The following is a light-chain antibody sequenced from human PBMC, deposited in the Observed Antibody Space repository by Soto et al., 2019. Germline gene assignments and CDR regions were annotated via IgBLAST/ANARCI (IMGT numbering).Light chain of an antibody. J-gene: IGKJ3*01. V-gene: IGKV1-33*01. CDR1: QDITNS. CDR2: GAS. Sequence: DIQMTQSPSSLSASVGDRVTITCQASQDITNSLNWYQQKPGKAPKLLIYGASTLETGVPSTFSGSGSGTHFTFTISSLRPEDVATYYCQQYKILTAITFGPETRWIS. CDR3: QQYKILTAIT.